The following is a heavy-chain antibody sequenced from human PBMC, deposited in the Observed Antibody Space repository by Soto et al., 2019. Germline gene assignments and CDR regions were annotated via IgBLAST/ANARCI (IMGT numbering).Heavy chain of an antibody. J-gene: IGHJ4*02. CDR3: ARYYGAGSYFFDH. D-gene: IGHD3-10*01. V-gene: IGHV3-53*01. Sequence: EVQLVESGGGLIHPGGSLRLSCVGSGVSVSSNYMAWVRQAPGKGLEWVAVMYSDGRTYYADSVKGRFTISRGDSKNTLYFQMNSLRAEDTAVYYCARYYGAGSYFFDHWGQGALVTVSS. CDR2: MYSDGRT. CDR1: GVSVSSNY.